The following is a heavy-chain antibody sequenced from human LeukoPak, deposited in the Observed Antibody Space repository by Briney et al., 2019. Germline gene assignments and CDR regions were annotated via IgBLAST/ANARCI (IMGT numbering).Heavy chain of an antibody. Sequence: ASVKVSCKVSGYTLTELSMHWVRQAPGKGLEWMGGFDPEDGETIYAQKFQGRVTMTEDTSTDTAYMELSSLRSEDTAVYYCATVLAEMVYGDAFGIWGQGTMVTVSS. J-gene: IGHJ3*02. CDR3: ATVLAEMVYGDAFGI. CDR2: FDPEDGET. D-gene: IGHD2-8*01. V-gene: IGHV1-24*01. CDR1: GYTLTELS.